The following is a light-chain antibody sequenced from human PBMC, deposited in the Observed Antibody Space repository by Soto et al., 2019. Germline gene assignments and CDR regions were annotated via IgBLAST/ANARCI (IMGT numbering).Light chain of an antibody. CDR2: GAS. CDR3: QQYNNWPPYT. CDR1: QNINNW. V-gene: IGKV1-5*01. Sequence: DIQMTQSPSTLSASVGDRVTITCRASQNINNWLAWFQQKPGEAPKVLIFGASTLDRGVPSRFSGSGSGTEFTLTISGLQSEDSAVYYCQQYNNWPPYTFGQGTRLEIK. J-gene: IGKJ2*01.